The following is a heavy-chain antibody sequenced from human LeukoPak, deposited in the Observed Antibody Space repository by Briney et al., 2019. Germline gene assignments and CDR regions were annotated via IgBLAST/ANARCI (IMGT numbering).Heavy chain of an antibody. CDR2: IIPIFGTA. D-gene: IGHD3-16*01. J-gene: IGHJ5*02. V-gene: IGHV1-69*05. Sequence: GASVTVSCKASGGTFSGYAISWVRQAPGQGLEWMGGIIPIFGTANYAQKFQGRVTITTDESTSTAYMELSSLRSEDTAVYYCARALPEDRWGYSPPTGWFDPWGQGTLVTVSS. CDR1: GGTFSGYA. CDR3: ARALPEDRWGYSPPTGWFDP.